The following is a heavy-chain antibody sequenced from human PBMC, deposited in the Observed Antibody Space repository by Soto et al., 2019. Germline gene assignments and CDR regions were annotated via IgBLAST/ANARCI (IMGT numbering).Heavy chain of an antibody. V-gene: IGHV1-18*01. D-gene: IGHD3-3*01. Sequence: ASVKVSCKASGDTFTSYLISWLRLAPGQGLEWMGWISAYNGNTNYAQKLQGRVTMTTDTSTSTAYMELRSLRSDDTAAYYCARDTDYDFWSGYPVGDYYYYGMDVWGQGTTVTVSS. CDR1: GDTFTSYL. CDR2: ISAYNGNT. J-gene: IGHJ6*02. CDR3: ARDTDYDFWSGYPVGDYYYYGMDV.